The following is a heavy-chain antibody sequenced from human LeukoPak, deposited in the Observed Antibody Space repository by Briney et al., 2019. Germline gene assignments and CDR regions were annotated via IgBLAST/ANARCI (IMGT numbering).Heavy chain of an antibody. V-gene: IGHV1-18*01. Sequence: ASVKVSCKASGYTFTSYGISWVRQAPGQGLEWMGWISAYNGNTNYAQKLQGRVTMTTDTSTSTAYMELRSLRSDDTAVYYCARDTPGTPTDYYYYYGMDVWGQGTTVTVSS. D-gene: IGHD4-17*01. CDR3: ARDTPGTPTDYYYYYGMDV. CDR1: GYTFTSYG. J-gene: IGHJ6*02. CDR2: ISAYNGNT.